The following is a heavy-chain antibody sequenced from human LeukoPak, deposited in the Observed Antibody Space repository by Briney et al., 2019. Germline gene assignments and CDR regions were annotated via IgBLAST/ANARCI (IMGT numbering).Heavy chain of an antibody. CDR2: IKQDGSEK. CDR1: GFTFSSYW. J-gene: IGHJ4*02. CDR3: ARDRGPIVVVVYDY. D-gene: IGHD2-15*01. V-gene: IGHV3-7*01. Sequence: GGSLRLSCAASGFTFSSYWMSWVRQAPGKGLEWVANIKQDGSEKYYVDSVKGRFTISRDNAKNSLYLQMNSPRAEDTAVYYCARDRGPIVVVVYDYWGQGTLVTVSS.